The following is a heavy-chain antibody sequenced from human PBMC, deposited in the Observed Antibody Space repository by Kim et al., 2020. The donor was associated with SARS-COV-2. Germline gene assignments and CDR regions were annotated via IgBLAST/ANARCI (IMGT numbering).Heavy chain of an antibody. D-gene: IGHD2-8*01. J-gene: IGHJ3*02. V-gene: IGHV3-23*01. CDR3: AKIMTSGAFNI. CDR1: GFTISNSP. CDR2: IGGSYGTT. Sequence: LSLTCAASGFTISNSPMIWVRQAPGKGLEWVSSIGGSYGTTYYADSVKGRFTISRDNSKNTLYLQMNSLSADDTATYYCAKIMTSGAFNIWGQGTMV.